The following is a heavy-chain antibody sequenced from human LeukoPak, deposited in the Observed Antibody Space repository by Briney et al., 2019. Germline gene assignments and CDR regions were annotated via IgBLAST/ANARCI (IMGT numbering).Heavy chain of an antibody. CDR2: IIPIFGTT. Sequence: SVKVSCKASGGTFSSYAISWVRQAPGQGLEWMGGIIPIFGTTNYAQKFQGRVTITADESTSTAYMELSSLRSEDTAVYYCASNSGIAVAGAFDFWGQGTMVTVFS. D-gene: IGHD6-19*01. V-gene: IGHV1-69*13. CDR1: GGTFSSYA. J-gene: IGHJ3*01. CDR3: ASNSGIAVAGAFDF.